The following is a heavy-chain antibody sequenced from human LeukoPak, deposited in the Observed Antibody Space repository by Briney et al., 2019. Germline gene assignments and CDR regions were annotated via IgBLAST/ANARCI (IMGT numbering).Heavy chain of an antibody. Sequence: GGSLRLSCAASGFTFSSYAMNWVRQAPVKGLEWVSGLSGSGRDTYCADSVKGRFIISRDNFKNTLYLQMNSLRADDTAVYYCATNYYDSSGYFPDFDYWGQGALVSVSS. CDR2: LSGSGRDT. J-gene: IGHJ4*02. CDR1: GFTFSSYA. D-gene: IGHD3-22*01. V-gene: IGHV3-23*01. CDR3: ATNYYDSSGYFPDFDY.